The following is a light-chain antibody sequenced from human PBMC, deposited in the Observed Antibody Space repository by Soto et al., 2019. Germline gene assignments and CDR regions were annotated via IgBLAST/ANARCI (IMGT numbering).Light chain of an antibody. J-gene: IGKJ1*01. CDR3: QQYNSSPEA. CDR1: QSISSY. Sequence: DSQMTQSPSFLSASVGDRVTLTCRASQSISSYLAWYQQKPGKAPKLLIYAASSLQSGVPSRFSGSGSGTDFTLTISSLQPEDFATYYCQQYNSSPEAFGQGTKVDIK. CDR2: AAS. V-gene: IGKV1-16*01.